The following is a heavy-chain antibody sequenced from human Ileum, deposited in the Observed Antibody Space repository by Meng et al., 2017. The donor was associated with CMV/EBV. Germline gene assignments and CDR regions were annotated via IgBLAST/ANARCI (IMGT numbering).Heavy chain of an antibody. CDR1: GGSFSDYY. V-gene: IGHV4-34*01. Sequence: VYGGSFSDYYWNWVRQPPGKGLEWIGEISHSGSTNYNPSLKSRVTISLDTSKNQFSLKLSSVTAADTAFYYCARATRNYDSSGFVYWGQGTLVTVSS. D-gene: IGHD3-22*01. CDR2: ISHSGST. CDR3: ARATRNYDSSGFVY. J-gene: IGHJ4*02.